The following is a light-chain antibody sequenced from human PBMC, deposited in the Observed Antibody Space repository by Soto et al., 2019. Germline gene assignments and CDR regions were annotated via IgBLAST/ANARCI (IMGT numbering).Light chain of an antibody. CDR2: DND. J-gene: IGLJ1*01. Sequence: QSVLTQPPSVSAAPGQKVTISCSGRTSNIGNNYVSWYQQFPGTAPKLLIYDNDKRPSGIPDRISGSKSGTSATLGITGLQTGDEADYFCGSWDDSLNGSYVFGTGTKLTV. CDR1: TSNIGNNY. V-gene: IGLV1-51*01. CDR3: GSWDDSLNGSYV.